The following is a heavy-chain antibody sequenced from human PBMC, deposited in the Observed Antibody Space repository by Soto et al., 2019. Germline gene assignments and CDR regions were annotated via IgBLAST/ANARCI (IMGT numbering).Heavy chain of an antibody. Sequence: GGSLRLSCAASGFTSSSFHMHWVRQSPGRGLEWVAMVSSGGTNTYYADSVKGRFVISRDNYGDIVYLELTGLAVDDTAVYFCAKDFERAAFDHWGQGTLVTVSS. CDR2: VSSGGTNT. CDR1: GFTSSSFH. J-gene: IGHJ4*02. D-gene: IGHD2-15*01. CDR3: AKDFERAAFDH. V-gene: IGHV3-NL1*01.